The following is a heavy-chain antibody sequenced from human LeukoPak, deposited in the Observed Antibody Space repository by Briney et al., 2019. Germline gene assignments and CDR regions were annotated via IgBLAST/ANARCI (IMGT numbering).Heavy chain of an antibody. V-gene: IGHV1-69*13. CDR2: IIPIFGTA. Sequence: SVKGSCKASGGTFSSYAISWVRQAPGQGLEWMGGIIPIFGTANYAQKFQGRVTITADESTSTAYMELSSLRSEDTAVYYCASSLDSSGWFAPYYYYYGMDVWGKGTTVTVSS. D-gene: IGHD6-19*01. CDR3: ASSLDSSGWFAPYYYYYGMDV. J-gene: IGHJ6*04. CDR1: GGTFSSYA.